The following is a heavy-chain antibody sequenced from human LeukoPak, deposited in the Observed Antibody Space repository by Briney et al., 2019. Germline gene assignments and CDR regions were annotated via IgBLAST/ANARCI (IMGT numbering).Heavy chain of an antibody. CDR2: ISAYNGNT. J-gene: IGHJ3*02. CDR1: GYTFTSYG. V-gene: IGHV1-18*01. Sequence: ASVKVSCKASGYTFTSYGISWVRQAPGQGLEWVGWISAYNGNTNYAQKLQGRVTMTTDTSTSTAYMELRSLRSDDTAVYYCAREEWELTTLNAFDIWGQGTMVTVSS. CDR3: AREEWELTTLNAFDI. D-gene: IGHD1-26*01.